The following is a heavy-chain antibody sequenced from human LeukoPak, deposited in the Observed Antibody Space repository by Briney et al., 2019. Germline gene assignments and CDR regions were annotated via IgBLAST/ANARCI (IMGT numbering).Heavy chain of an antibody. V-gene: IGHV3-21*01. CDR1: GFTFSSYS. CDR2: ISSSSSYI. Sequence: PGGSLRLSCAAPGFTFSSYSMNWVRQAPGKGLEWVSSISSSSSYIYYADSVKGRFTISRDNAKNSLYLQMNSLRAEDTAVYYCARDRDNWNDDAFDIWGQGTMVTVSS. CDR3: ARDRDNWNDDAFDI. J-gene: IGHJ3*02. D-gene: IGHD1-20*01.